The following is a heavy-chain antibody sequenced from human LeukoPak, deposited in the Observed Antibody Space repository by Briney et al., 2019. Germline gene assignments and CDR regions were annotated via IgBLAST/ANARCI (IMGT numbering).Heavy chain of an antibody. CDR3: AKTVRGVPFDY. CDR2: ITSSSTYI. J-gene: IGHJ4*02. D-gene: IGHD3-10*02. Sequence: GGSLRLSCAASGFTFSSYTMNWVRQAPGKGLEWVSSITSSSTYIYYADSVKGRFTISRDNSKNTLYLQMNSLRAEDTAVYYCAKTVRGVPFDYWGQGTLVTVSS. V-gene: IGHV3-21*04. CDR1: GFTFSSYT.